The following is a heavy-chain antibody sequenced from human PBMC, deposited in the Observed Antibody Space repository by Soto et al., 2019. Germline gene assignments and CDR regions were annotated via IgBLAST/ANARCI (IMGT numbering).Heavy chain of an antibody. CDR3: ARGRGYCSGGSCYGPGEYYMDV. J-gene: IGHJ6*03. V-gene: IGHV4-39*07. D-gene: IGHD2-15*01. CDR2: INHSGST. CDR1: GGSISSSSYY. Sequence: SETLSLTCTVSGGSISSSSYYWSWIRQPPGKGLEWIGEINHSGSTNYNPSLKSRVTISVDTSKNQFSLKLSSVTAADTAVYYCARGRGYCSGGSCYGPGEYYMDVWGKGTTVTVSS.